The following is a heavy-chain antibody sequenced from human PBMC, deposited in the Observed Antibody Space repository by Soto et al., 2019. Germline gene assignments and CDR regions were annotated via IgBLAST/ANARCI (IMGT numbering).Heavy chain of an antibody. V-gene: IGHV5-10-1*04. CDR1: GYSFTSYW. CDR3: ARPSYSTSRYYGLDV. D-gene: IGHD6-6*01. J-gene: IGHJ6*02. CDR2: IDPSDSYT. Sequence: GESLKISCKGSGYSFTSYWISWVRQMPGKGLEWMGRIDPSDSYTNYSPSFQGQVTISADKSISTAYLQWSSLKASDTAMYYCARPSYSTSRYYGLDVWGQGTTVTVSS.